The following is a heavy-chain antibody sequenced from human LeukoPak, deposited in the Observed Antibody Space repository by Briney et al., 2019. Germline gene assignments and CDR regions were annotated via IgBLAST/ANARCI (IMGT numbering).Heavy chain of an antibody. V-gene: IGHV3-66*01. D-gene: IGHD6-13*01. Sequence: GGSLRLSCAASGFTVSSNYMSWVRQAPGKGLEWVSVIYSGGSTYYADSVKGRFTISRDNSENTLYLQMNSLRAEDTAVYYCARDGSSSWYYFDYWGQGTLVTVSS. CDR2: IYSGGST. J-gene: IGHJ4*02. CDR3: ARDGSSSWYYFDY. CDR1: GFTVSSNY.